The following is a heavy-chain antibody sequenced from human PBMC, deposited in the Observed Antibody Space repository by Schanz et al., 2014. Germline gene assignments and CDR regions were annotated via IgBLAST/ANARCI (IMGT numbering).Heavy chain of an antibody. CDR3: ARDGGRDGYNLAFDV. V-gene: IGHV3-53*01. CDR2: MYINSGST. D-gene: IGHD5-12*01. CDR1: GFTVNTNY. J-gene: IGHJ3*01. Sequence: EVQLVESGGGLIQPGGSLRLSCAVSGFTVNTNYMSWVRQAPGKGLEWISSMYINSGSTQYADSVKGRFIISRDSSKKTLFLQMNSLRAEDTAVYCCARDGGRDGYNLAFDVWGQGTLVTVSS.